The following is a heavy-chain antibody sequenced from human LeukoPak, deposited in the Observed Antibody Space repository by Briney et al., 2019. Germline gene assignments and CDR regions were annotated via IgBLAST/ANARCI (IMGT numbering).Heavy chain of an antibody. Sequence: GGSLRLSCAVSGFTLSGEAMSWVRQAPGKGLEWVSALSATGGATYYADSVKGRFTISRDISKNTLYLQINSLRVEDTAVYYCAREYWSGFAFDYWGQGTLVTVSS. J-gene: IGHJ4*02. D-gene: IGHD3-3*01. CDR2: LSATGGAT. CDR1: GFTLSGEA. V-gene: IGHV3-23*01. CDR3: AREYWSGFAFDY.